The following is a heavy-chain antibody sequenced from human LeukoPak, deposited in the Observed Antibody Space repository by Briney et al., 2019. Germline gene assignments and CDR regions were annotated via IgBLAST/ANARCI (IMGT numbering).Heavy chain of an antibody. J-gene: IGHJ4*02. CDR3: ARDLNYYGSGSSVDY. CDR2: IYYSGST. V-gene: IGHV4-30-4*01. CDR1: GGSISSGDYY. D-gene: IGHD3-10*01. Sequence: SQTLSLTCTVSGGSISSGDYYWSWIRQPLGKGLEWIGYIYYSGSTYYNPSLKSRVTISVDTSKNQFSLKLSSVTAADTDVYYCARDLNYYGSGSSVDYWGQGTLATVSS.